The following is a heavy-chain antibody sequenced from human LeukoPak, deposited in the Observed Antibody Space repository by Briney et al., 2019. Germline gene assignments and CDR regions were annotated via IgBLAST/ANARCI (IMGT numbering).Heavy chain of an antibody. CDR3: ARVLFGDSSGYLDAFDI. CDR1: GGSISSGGYY. Sequence: SETLSLTCTVSGGSISSGGYYWSWIRQHPGEGLEWIGYIYYSGSTYYNPSLKSRVTISVDTSKNQFSLKLSSVTAADTAVYYCARVLFGDSSGYLDAFDIWGQGTMVTVSS. CDR2: IYYSGST. J-gene: IGHJ3*02. V-gene: IGHV4-31*03. D-gene: IGHD3-22*01.